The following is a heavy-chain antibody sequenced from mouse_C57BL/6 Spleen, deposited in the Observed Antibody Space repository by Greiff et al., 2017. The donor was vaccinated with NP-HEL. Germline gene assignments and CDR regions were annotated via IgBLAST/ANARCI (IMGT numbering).Heavy chain of an antibody. V-gene: IGHV1-50*01. CDR3: ARMGSPGYFDV. J-gene: IGHJ1*03. Sequence: VQLQQPGAELVKPGASVKLSCKASGYTFTSYWMQWVKQRPGQGLEWIGEIDPSDSYTNYNQKFKGKATLTVDTSSSTAYMQLSSLTSEDSAVYYCARMGSPGYFDVWGTGTTVTVSS. CDR2: IDPSDSYT. CDR1: GYTFTSYW. D-gene: IGHD4-1*01.